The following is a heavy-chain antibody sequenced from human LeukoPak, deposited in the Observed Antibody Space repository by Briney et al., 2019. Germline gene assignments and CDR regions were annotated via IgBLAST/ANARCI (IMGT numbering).Heavy chain of an antibody. V-gene: IGHV3-33*06. CDR3: AKDRGGGGSCIDY. D-gene: IGHD2-15*01. CDR2: IWYDGSNK. CDR1: GFTFSSYG. Sequence: PGRSLRLSCAASGFTFSSYGMHWVRQAPGKGREWVAVIWYDGSNKYYADSVKGRFTISRDNSKHTLYLQMNSLRAEDTAVYYCAKDRGGGGSCIDYWGQGTLVTVSS. J-gene: IGHJ4*02.